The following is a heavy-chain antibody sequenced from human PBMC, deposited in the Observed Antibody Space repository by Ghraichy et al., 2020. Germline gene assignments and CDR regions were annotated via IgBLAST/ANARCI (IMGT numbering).Heavy chain of an antibody. CDR3: ARQSQGGYYYYYGMDV. CDR2: IYYSGST. J-gene: IGHJ6*02. CDR1: GGSISSYY. Sequence: SETLSLTCTVSGGSISSYYWSWIRQPPGKGLEWIGYIYYSGSTNYNPSLKSRVTISVDTSKNQFSLKLSSVTAADTAVYYCARQSQGGYYYYYGMDVWGQGTTVTVSS. V-gene: IGHV4-59*08. D-gene: IGHD2-15*01.